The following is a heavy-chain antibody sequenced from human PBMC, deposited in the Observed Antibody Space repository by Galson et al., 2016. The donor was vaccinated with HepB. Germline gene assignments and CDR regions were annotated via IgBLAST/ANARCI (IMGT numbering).Heavy chain of an antibody. CDR2: INKDGSEK. J-gene: IGHJ4*02. CDR3: ASLESGSYYSSLSHVLFVG. Sequence: SLRLSCAASAFSFSTYYMTWVRQAPGKGLEWVANINKDGSEKYYADSVKGRFTISRDNAKNSLYLQMNSLRDEDTAVYYCASLESGSYYSSLSHVLFVGWGQGTLVTVSS. V-gene: IGHV3-7*01. D-gene: IGHD1-26*01. CDR1: AFSFSTYY.